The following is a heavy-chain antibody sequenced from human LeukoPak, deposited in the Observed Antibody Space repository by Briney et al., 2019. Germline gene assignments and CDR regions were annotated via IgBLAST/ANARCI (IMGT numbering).Heavy chain of an antibody. CDR3: ARLRQLTNRRFIDY. CDR2: IYYSGST. V-gene: IGHV4-39*01. D-gene: IGHD2-2*01. CDR1: GGSISSSSYY. J-gene: IGHJ4*02. Sequence: SETLSLTCTVSGGSISSSSYYWGWIRQPPGKGLEWIGSIYYSGSTYYNPSLKSRVTISVYTSKNQFSLKLSSVTAADTAVYYCARLRQLTNRRFIDYWGQGTLVTVSS.